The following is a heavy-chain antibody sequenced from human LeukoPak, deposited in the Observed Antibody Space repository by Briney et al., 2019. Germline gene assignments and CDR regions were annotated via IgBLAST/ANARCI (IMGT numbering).Heavy chain of an antibody. V-gene: IGHV1-46*01. CDR1: GYTFTSYY. CDR2: INPSGGST. J-gene: IGHJ4*02. CDR3: ATAKYGGNSYFDY. Sequence: ASVKVSCKASGYTFTSYYMQWVRQAPGQGLEWMGIINPSGGSTSYSQRFQGRVTMTRDTSTSTVYMELSSLRSEDTAVYCCATAKYGGNSYFDYWGQGTLVTVSS. D-gene: IGHD4-23*01.